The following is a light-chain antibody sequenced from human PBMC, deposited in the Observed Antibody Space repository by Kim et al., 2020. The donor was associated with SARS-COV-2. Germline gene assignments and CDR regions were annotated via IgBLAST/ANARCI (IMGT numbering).Light chain of an antibody. Sequence: DIVMTQTPLSSPVTLGQPASITCRSSQSLEHSDGNTYLSWLQQRPGQPPRLLIYKISNRSSGVPDRFSGSGAGTDFTLKISRVEAEDVGVYYCMQATQFPLTFGGGTKVDIK. J-gene: IGKJ4*01. CDR3: MQATQFPLT. V-gene: IGKV2-24*01. CDR2: KIS. CDR1: QSLEHSDGNTY.